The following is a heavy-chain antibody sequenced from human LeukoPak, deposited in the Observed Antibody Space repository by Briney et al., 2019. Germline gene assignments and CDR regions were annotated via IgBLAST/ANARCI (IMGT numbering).Heavy chain of an antibody. CDR1: GGSISSYY. D-gene: IGHD3-9*01. V-gene: IGHV4-4*07. Sequence: SETLSLTCTLSGGSISSYYWSWIRQPAGKGLEWIGRIYTSETTNNNPSLKSRVTMSVDTCKNQFSLKLSSVTAADTAVYFCARALLPYSDMLAGYYKRPIDAFDIWGQGTKVTVSS. CDR2: IYTSETT. J-gene: IGHJ3*02. CDR3: ARALLPYSDMLAGYYKRPIDAFDI.